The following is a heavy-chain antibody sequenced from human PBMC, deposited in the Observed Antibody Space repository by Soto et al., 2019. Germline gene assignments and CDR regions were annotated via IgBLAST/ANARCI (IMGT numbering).Heavy chain of an antibody. J-gene: IGHJ4*02. D-gene: IGHD3-10*01. CDR1: GFTFSSYA. CDR3: ARLPYYYGSGSSDY. CDR2: ISYDGSNK. V-gene: IGHV3-30-3*01. Sequence: QVQLVESGGGVVQPGRSLRLSCAASGFTFSSYAMHWVRQAPGKGLEWVAVISYDGSNKYYADSVKGRFTISRDNSKNTLYLQMNSLRAEDTAVYYCARLPYYYGSGSSDYWGLGTLVTVSS.